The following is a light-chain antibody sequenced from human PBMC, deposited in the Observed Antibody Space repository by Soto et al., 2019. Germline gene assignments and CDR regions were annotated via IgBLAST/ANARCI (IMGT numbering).Light chain of an antibody. CDR1: QSVSSN. CDR3: QQYNNWPPYT. V-gene: IGKV3-15*01. J-gene: IGKJ2*01. CDR2: GAS. Sequence: EIVMTQSPATLSVSPGERATLSCRASQSVSSNLAWYQQQPGQAPRLLLYGASTRATGIPARFSGSGSGTEFTITISSLQSEDFGVYSCQQYNNWPPYTFGQGTKLEIK.